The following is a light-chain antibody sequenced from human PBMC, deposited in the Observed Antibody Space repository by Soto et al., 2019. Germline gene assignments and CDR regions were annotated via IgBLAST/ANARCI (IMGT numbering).Light chain of an antibody. Sequence: DIQITQSPSSLSASLLGRFTITFQASQDISNSLNWYHQKPGKAPKLLIYDATNLKTGVPSRFSGSGSGTDFTFTISSLQPEDIATYYCQQFDNVPITFGQGTRLEIK. CDR2: DAT. J-gene: IGKJ5*01. CDR1: QDISNS. CDR3: QQFDNVPIT. V-gene: IGKV1-33*01.